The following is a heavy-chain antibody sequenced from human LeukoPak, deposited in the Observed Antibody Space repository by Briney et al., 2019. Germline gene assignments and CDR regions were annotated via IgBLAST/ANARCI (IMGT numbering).Heavy chain of an antibody. CDR3: ARAIPIYSPYYYYYMDV. CDR2: IIPIFGTA. V-gene: IGHV1-69*01. D-gene: IGHD2-21*01. Sequence: SVKASCKASGGTFSSYAISWVRQAPGQGLEWMGGIIPIFGTANYAQKFQGRVTITADESTSTAYMELSSLRSEDTAVYYCARAIPIYSPYYYYYMDVWGKGTTVTISS. CDR1: GGTFSSYA. J-gene: IGHJ6*03.